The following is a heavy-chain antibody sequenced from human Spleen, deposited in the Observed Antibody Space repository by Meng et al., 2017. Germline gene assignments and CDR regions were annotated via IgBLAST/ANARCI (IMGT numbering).Heavy chain of an antibody. D-gene: IGHD3-22*01. CDR3: ASYYYDSSALGYFQH. CDR2: IYYSGST. J-gene: IGHJ1*01. Sequence: HGQLQESGPGLVKPSQTLSLTCTVSGGCISSGGYYWSWIRQHPGKGLEWIGYIYYSGSTYYNPSLKSRVTISVDTSKNQFSLKLSSVTAADTAVYYCASYYYDSSALGYFQHWGQGTLVTVSS. V-gene: IGHV4-31*03. CDR1: GGCISSGGYY.